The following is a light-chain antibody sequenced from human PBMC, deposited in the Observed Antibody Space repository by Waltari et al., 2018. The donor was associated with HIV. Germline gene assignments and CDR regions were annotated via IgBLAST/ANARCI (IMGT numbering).Light chain of an antibody. Sequence: QSVLTQPPSASGTPGQRVTISCSGSSSNIGSNTVNWYQQLPGTAPKLLFYSNNQRPSGVPDRFSGSKSGTSASLAIRGLQSEDEADYYCAAWDDSLNGPVFGGGTKLTVL. J-gene: IGLJ2*01. V-gene: IGLV1-44*01. CDR3: AAWDDSLNGPV. CDR2: SNN. CDR1: SSNIGSNT.